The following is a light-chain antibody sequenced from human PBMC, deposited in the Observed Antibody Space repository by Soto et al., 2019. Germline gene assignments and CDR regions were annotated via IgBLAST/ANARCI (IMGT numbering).Light chain of an antibody. J-gene: IGKJ2*01. CDR2: DAS. CDR1: QSVSSN. V-gene: IGKV3-15*01. Sequence: EIVMTQSPATLSVSPGERVTLSCRASQSVSSNLAWYQQKPGQPPRLLISDASTRATGIPARFSGSESGTEFPLTISSLQSEDFAVYYCQHYNNWPRTFGQGTKLEIK. CDR3: QHYNNWPRT.